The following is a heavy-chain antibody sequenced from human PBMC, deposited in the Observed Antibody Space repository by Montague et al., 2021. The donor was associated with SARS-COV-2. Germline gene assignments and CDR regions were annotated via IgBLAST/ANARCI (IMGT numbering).Heavy chain of an antibody. V-gene: IGHV2-70*01. CDR3: ARIWGATRGDAFDI. Sequence: PALVKPTQTLTLTCTFSGFSLSTSGMCVSWIRQPPGKALEWLAHIDWDDDKYYSTSLKTRLTISKDTSKNQVVLTMTNMDPVDTATYYCARIWGATRGDAFDIWGQGTMVTVSS. J-gene: IGHJ3*02. CDR2: IDWDDDK. D-gene: IGHD1-26*01. CDR1: GFSLSTSGMC.